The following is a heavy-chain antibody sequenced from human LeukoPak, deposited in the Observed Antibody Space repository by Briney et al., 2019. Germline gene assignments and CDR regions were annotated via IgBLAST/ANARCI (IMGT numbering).Heavy chain of an antibody. V-gene: IGHV4-61*08. CDR3: ARAQGAVNYAFDI. D-gene: IGHD1-26*01. Sequence: SETLSLTCSVSGASISSGDYYWSWIRQPPGKGLEWIGEINHSGSTNYNPSLKSRVTISVDTSKNQFSLKLSSVTAADTAVYYCARAQGAVNYAFDIWGQGTMVTVSS. CDR1: GASISSGDYY. J-gene: IGHJ3*02. CDR2: INHSGST.